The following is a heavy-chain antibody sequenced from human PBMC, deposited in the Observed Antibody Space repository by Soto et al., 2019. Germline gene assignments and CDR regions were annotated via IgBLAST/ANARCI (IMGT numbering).Heavy chain of an antibody. V-gene: IGHV1-18*01. D-gene: IGHD3-3*01. CDR3: ARDLGLEWPVYYYYGMDV. J-gene: IGHJ6*02. CDR2: ISAYNGNT. Sequence: GASVKVSCKASGYTFTSYGISWVRQAPGQGLEWMGWISAYNGNTNYAQKLQGRVTMTTDTSTSTAYMELRSLRPDDTAVYYCARDLGLEWPVYYYYGMDVWGQGTTVTVSS. CDR1: GYTFTSYG.